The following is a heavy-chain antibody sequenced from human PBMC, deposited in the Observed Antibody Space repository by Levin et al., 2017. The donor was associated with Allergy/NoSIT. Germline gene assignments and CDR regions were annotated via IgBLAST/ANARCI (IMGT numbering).Heavy chain of an antibody. V-gene: IGHV4-4*02. CDR1: GGSISSSNW. CDR3: ARDYRVRGVIIVN. D-gene: IGHD3-10*01. Sequence: PSETLSLTCVVSGGSISSSNWWSWVRQPPGRGLEWIGEIYHSGSTHYDSSLKSRVTISVDKSKNQFSLKLSSVTAADTAVYYCARDYRVRGVIIVNWGQGTLVTVSS. J-gene: IGHJ4*02. CDR2: IYHSGST.